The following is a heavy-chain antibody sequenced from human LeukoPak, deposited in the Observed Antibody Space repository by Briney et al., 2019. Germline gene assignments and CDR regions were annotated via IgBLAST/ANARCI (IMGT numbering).Heavy chain of an antibody. CDR1: GYTFTSYG. CDR3: AREKAIYGVHDAFDI. Sequence: ASVKVSCKASGYTFTSYGISWVRQAPGQGLEWVGWISAYNGNTNYAQKLQGRVTMTTDTSTSTAYMELRSLRSDDTAVYYCAREKAIYGVHDAFDIWGQGTMVTVSS. V-gene: IGHV1-18*01. J-gene: IGHJ3*02. D-gene: IGHD4-17*01. CDR2: ISAYNGNT.